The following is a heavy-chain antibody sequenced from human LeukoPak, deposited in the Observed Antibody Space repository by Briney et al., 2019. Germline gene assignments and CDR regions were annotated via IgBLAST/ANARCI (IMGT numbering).Heavy chain of an antibody. CDR2: IYYSGSS. V-gene: IGHV4-59*01. CDR3: ARLAVQTYYYDSSGYYFDY. CDR1: GGSISGYH. Sequence: SETLSLTCNVSGGSISGYHWSWIRQPPGKGLEWLGYIYYSGSSNYNPSLKSRVTISVDTSKNQFSLKLSSVTAADTAVYYCARLAVQTYYYDSSGYYFDYWGQGTLVTVSS. D-gene: IGHD3-22*01. J-gene: IGHJ4*02.